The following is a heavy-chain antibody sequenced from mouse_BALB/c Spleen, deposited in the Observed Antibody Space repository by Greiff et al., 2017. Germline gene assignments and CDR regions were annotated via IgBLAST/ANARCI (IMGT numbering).Heavy chain of an antibody. CDR1: GFTFSSYG. CDR3: ARHYGNYKVDY. CDR2: ISSGGSYT. D-gene: IGHD2-1*01. V-gene: IGHV5-6*03. Sequence: DVKLVESGGGLVQPGGSRKLSCAASGFTFSSYGMSWVRQTPDKRLEWVATISSGGSYTYYPDSVKGRFTISRDNAKNTLYLQMSSLKSEDTAMYYCARHYGNYKVDYWGQGTTLTVSS. J-gene: IGHJ2*01.